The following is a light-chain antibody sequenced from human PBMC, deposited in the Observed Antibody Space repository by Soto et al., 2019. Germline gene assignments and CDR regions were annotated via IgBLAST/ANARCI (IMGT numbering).Light chain of an antibody. J-gene: IGLJ3*02. CDR1: SSNIGSNT. CDR2: TAG. CDR3: CSYAGRYTSWV. V-gene: IGLV1-44*01. Sequence: QSVLTQPLSASASPGQRVTISCSGGSSNIGSNTVAWYQHLPGTAPPRLIFTAGQRPSGVPGRFSGSKSGTSASLAISGLQSEDEGDYYCCSYAGRYTSWVFGGGTKLTVL.